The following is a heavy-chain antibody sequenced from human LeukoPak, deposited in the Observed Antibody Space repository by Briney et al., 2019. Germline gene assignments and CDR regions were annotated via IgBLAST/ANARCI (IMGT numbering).Heavy chain of an antibody. CDR2: MYYTGVS. Sequence: SETLSLTCTFSGGSISSYHWNWIRQTPGKGLEWIGYMYYTGVSNYNPSLKSRVAISVDSSRNQFSLKVTSVTAADTAIYYCTTIKRGDIFGYFDFWGQGALVTVSS. D-gene: IGHD5-18*01. V-gene: IGHV4-59*01. CDR1: GGSISSYH. J-gene: IGHJ4*02. CDR3: TTIKRGDIFGYFDF.